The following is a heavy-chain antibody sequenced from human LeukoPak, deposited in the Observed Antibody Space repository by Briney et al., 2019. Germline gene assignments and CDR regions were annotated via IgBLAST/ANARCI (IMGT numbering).Heavy chain of an antibody. J-gene: IGHJ6*03. CDR1: GGSFSSSDYY. Sequence: PSETLSLTCTVSGGSFSSSDYYWGWIRQPPGKGLEWIGSIYYSGTTYYNPSLKSRVTISVDTSKKQFSLKLRSVTAADTAVYYCASSSWYNYYYYYMDVWGKGTTVTISS. CDR2: IYYSGTT. D-gene: IGHD6-13*01. CDR3: ASSSWYNYYYYYMDV. V-gene: IGHV4-39*01.